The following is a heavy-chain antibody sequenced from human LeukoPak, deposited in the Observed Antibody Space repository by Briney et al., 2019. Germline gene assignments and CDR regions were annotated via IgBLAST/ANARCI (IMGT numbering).Heavy chain of an antibody. CDR3: AREVVSSPSYFDS. D-gene: IGHD2-15*01. V-gene: IGHV3-53*01. CDR1: GFSVSNIY. CDR2: FYKGDST. J-gene: IGHJ4*02. Sequence: PTGGSLRLSCAASGFSVSNIYMYWVRQAPGKGLEWVSFFYKGDSTYYAESVRGRFTISRDNSKNTLYLLMNSLIPEDTAVYYCAREVVSSPSYFDSWGQGTLVTVSS.